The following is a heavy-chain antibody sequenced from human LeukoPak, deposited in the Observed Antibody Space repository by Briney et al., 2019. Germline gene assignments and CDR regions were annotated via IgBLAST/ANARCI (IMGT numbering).Heavy chain of an antibody. Sequence: PSETLSLTCTVSGGSISSSSYYWGWIRQPPGKGLEWIGSIYYSGSTYYKPSLKSRVTISVDTSKNQFSLKLSSVTAADTAVYYCASYVVVVAATGYWGQGILVTVSS. V-gene: IGHV4-39*01. CDR1: GGSISSSSYY. J-gene: IGHJ4*02. CDR3: ASYVVVVAATGY. D-gene: IGHD2-15*01. CDR2: IYYSGST.